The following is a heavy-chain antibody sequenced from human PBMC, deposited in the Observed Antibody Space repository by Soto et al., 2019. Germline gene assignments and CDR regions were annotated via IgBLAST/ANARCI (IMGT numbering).Heavy chain of an antibody. D-gene: IGHD6-19*01. CDR3: AKDFGQWLAPSHFDY. CDR1: GFTFSSYA. J-gene: IGHJ4*02. Sequence: GGSLTLSCAASGFTFSSYAMHWVRQAPGKGLEWVAVISYDGSNKYYADSVKGRFTISRDNSKNTLYLQMNSLRAEDTAVYYCAKDFGQWLAPSHFDYWGQRTLVTVSS. CDR2: ISYDGSNK. V-gene: IGHV3-30-3*01.